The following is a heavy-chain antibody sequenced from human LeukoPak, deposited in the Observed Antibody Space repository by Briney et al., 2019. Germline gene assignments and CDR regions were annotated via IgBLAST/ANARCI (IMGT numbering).Heavy chain of an antibody. CDR2: VTGEGSST. D-gene: IGHD5-24*01. V-gene: IGHV3-74*01. CDR3: ARDHGYNFDL. J-gene: IGHJ4*02. CDR1: GLPFSIQW. Sequence: GGSLRHSCPVYGLPFSIQWRQSVHQARAKGLVWVARVTGEGSSTIYADSVKCRFTLSRDKAKHTLFLQMNSLKSEDPAVYYCARDHGYNFDLWGQGTLVTVSS.